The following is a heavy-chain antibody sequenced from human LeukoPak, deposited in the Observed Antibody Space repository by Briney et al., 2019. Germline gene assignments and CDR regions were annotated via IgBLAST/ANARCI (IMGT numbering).Heavy chain of an antibody. CDR1: GFTFSSDA. D-gene: IGHD1-26*01. CDR2: ISSNGGST. J-gene: IGHJ4*02. Sequence: GGSLRLSCAASGFTFSSDAMHSVRQAPAKGLEYVSAISSNGGSTYYANSVKGRFTISRDNSKNTLYLQMGSLRAEDMAVYYCARVGYSGSYSDYWGQGTLVTVSS. V-gene: IGHV3-64*01. CDR3: ARVGYSGSYSDY.